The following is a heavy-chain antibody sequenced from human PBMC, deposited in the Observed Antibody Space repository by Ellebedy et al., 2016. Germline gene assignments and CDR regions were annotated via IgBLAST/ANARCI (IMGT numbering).Heavy chain of an antibody. V-gene: IGHV1-46*01. Sequence: ASVKVSCKASGYTFTSYYMHWVRQAPGQGLEWMGIINPSGGSTSYAQKFQGRVTMTRDTSTSTVYMELSSLRSEDTAVYYCARDPWGSGTPSDAFDIWGQGTMVTVSS. CDR3: ARDPWGSGTPSDAFDI. CDR2: INPSGGST. D-gene: IGHD6-19*01. CDR1: GYTFTSYY. J-gene: IGHJ3*02.